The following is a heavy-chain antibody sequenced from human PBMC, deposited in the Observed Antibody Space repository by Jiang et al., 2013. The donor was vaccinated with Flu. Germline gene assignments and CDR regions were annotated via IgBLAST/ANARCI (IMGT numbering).Heavy chain of an antibody. D-gene: IGHD1-26*01. CDR1: DTPLPPTG. CDR2: IYPGDSDT. V-gene: IGHV5-51*01. CDR3: ARGGTYFSRESYYPH. J-gene: IGHJ4*02. Sequence: GAEVKKPGESLKTRPVRGLDTPLPPTGSLGAQMPGKPEWLGTIYPGDSDTRYSPSLQGQVALSADTSISTAYLHWSTLKASDTAIYYCARGGTYFSRESYYPHWGQGTLVTVSS.